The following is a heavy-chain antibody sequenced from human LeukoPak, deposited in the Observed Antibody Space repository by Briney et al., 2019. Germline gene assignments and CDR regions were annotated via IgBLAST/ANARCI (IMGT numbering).Heavy chain of an antibody. J-gene: IGHJ4*02. CDR3: AKEYSTSSAFDY. CDR2: ISFDGSSS. D-gene: IGHD6-6*01. V-gene: IGHV3-30*18. CDR1: GFTLRSFG. Sequence: GGSLRHSCSASGFTLRSFGMHWVRQAPGKGLEWLSVISFDGSSSYYADSVKDRFTISRDRSKNTLYLQMDSLRAEDPALYYCAKEYSTSSAFDYLGQGATVTDPS.